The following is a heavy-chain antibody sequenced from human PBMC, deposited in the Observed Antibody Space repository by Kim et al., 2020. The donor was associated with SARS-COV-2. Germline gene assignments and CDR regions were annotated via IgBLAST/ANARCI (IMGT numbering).Heavy chain of an antibody. CDR2: IYYSGST. V-gene: IGHV4-59*01. D-gene: IGHD4-17*01. Sequence: SETLSLTCTVSGGSISSYYWSWIRQPPGKGLEWIGYIYYSGSTNYNPSLKSRVTISVDTSKNQFSLKLSSVTAADTAVYYCARGFHYYGDFNAFDIWGQGTMVTVSS. J-gene: IGHJ3*02. CDR1: GGSISSYY. CDR3: ARGFHYYGDFNAFDI.